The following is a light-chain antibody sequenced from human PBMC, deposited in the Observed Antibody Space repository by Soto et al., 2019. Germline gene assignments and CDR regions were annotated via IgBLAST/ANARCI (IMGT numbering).Light chain of an antibody. CDR2: AAS. CDR1: ESISRH. V-gene: IGKV1-39*01. J-gene: IGKJ5*01. Sequence: DIKMTQSPSSLSASVGDRVTITCRASESISRHLNCYQQKPGKAPKLLIYAASSLQNGVPSRFSSGGSRTDVSLTISNLQLEEFATYYCQQSYSTLSLTFGQGTRLEIK. CDR3: QQSYSTLSLT.